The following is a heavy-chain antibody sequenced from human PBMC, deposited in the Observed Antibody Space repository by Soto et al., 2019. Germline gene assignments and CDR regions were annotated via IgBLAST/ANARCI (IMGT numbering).Heavy chain of an antibody. J-gene: IGHJ4*02. CDR3: ARVPDY. Sequence: SETLSLTCSVSGASISSHNYYWAWIRQPPGKGLECIGSIYSSEDTYYNPSLKSRVTISVDTSKNQFSLRLSSVTAADTAVYYCARVPDYWGQGTLVTVSS. CDR1: GASISSHNYY. CDR2: IYSSEDT. V-gene: IGHV4-39*07.